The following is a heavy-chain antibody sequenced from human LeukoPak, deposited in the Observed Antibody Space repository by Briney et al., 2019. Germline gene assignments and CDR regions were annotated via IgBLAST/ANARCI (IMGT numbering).Heavy chain of an antibody. V-gene: IGHV1-46*01. J-gene: IGHJ6*03. CDR2: INPSGGST. CDR1: GYTFTSYY. CDR3: ARRRAAASYYYYYMDV. Sequence: ASVKVSCKASGYTFTSYYMHWVRQAPGQGLEWMGIINPSGGSTSYAQKFQGRVTMTRDTSTSTVYMELSSLRSEDTAVYYCARRRAAASYYYYYMDVWGKGTTVTVSS. D-gene: IGHD6-13*01.